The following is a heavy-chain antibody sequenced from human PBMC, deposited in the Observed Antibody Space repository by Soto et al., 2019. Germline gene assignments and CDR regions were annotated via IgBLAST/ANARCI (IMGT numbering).Heavy chain of an antibody. D-gene: IGHD6-19*01. CDR1: GFTFSTYA. Sequence: VQLLESGGGLLQPGGSLSLSCAASGFTFSTYAMTWVRQAPGKGPEWVSRVSGSGGNTLYADSVKGRFTISRDNSKNTLYLQMNSLRAGDTAVYYCAKGRAPSGWYPPYYYGMDVWGQGTTVIVSS. CDR3: AKGRAPSGWYPPYYYGMDV. CDR2: VSGSGGNT. J-gene: IGHJ6*02. V-gene: IGHV3-23*01.